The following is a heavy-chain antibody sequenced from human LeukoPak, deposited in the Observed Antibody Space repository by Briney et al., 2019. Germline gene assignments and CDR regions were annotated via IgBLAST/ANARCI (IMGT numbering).Heavy chain of an antibody. V-gene: IGHV3-23*01. CDR2: ITAGGGGT. CDR3: ASQYYYGSGSYRGRYYYMDV. Sequence: GGSLRLSCAASGFTFSNYAVTWVRQSPGKGLEWLSAITAGGGGTNYADSVKGRFTISRDNSKNTLYLQMNSLRAEDTAVYYCASQYYYGSGSYRGRYYYMDVWGKETTVTVSS. D-gene: IGHD3-10*01. CDR1: GFTFSNYA. J-gene: IGHJ6*03.